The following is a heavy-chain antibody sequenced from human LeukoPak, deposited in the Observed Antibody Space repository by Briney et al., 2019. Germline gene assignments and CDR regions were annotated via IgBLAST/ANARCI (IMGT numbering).Heavy chain of an antibody. CDR1: GFTFSSYA. D-gene: IGHD6-13*01. V-gene: IGHV3-23*01. J-gene: IGHJ2*01. CDR2: ISGSGRST. CDR3: AKDHPRYSSSWYAWGSYWYFDL. Sequence: PGGSLRLSCAGSGFTFSSYAMSWVRQAPGKGLEWVSVISGSGRSTYYADSVKGRFTISRDNSKNSLYLQMNSLRAEDTAVYYCAKDHPRYSSSWYAWGSYWYFDLWGRGTLVTVSS.